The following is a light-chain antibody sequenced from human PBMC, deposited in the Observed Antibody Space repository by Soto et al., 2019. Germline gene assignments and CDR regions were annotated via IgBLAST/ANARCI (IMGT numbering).Light chain of an antibody. J-gene: IGLJ2*01. CDR3: SSYAGSNIVV. V-gene: IGLV2-8*01. CDR1: RSDVGGYNF. CDR2: DVS. Sequence: QSALTQPPSASGSTGQSVTISCTGTRSDVGGYNFVSWYQQHPGKAPKLMIYDVSERPSGVPDRFSGSKSGNTASLTVSGVQAEDEADDYCSSYAGSNIVVFGGGTKVTVL.